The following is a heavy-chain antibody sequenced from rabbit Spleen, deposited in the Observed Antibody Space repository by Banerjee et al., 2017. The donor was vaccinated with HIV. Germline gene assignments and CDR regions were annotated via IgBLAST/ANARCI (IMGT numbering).Heavy chain of an antibody. D-gene: IGHD1-1*01. V-gene: IGHV1S45*01. J-gene: IGHJ4*01. CDR1: GFSFSNKAV. CDR2: INAVTGKA. Sequence: QEQLVESGGGLVKPEGSLKLSCTASGFSFSNKAVMCWVRQAPGKGLEWIACINAVTGKAVYASWAKGRFTFSKTSSTTVTLQMTSLTVADTATYFCTRARNSGSGGYGYGYNLWGQGTLVTVS. CDR3: TRARNSGSGGYGYGYNL.